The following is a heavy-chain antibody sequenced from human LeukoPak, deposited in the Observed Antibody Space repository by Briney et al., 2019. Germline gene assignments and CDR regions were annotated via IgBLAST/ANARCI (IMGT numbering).Heavy chain of an antibody. J-gene: IGHJ4*02. Sequence: PGGSLRLSCAASGFTFSSYGMSWVRQAPGKGLEWVSAISGSGGSTYYADSVKGRFTISRDNSKNTLYLQMNSLRAEDTAVYYCARLDKGDISGIDYWGQGTLVTVSS. V-gene: IGHV3-23*01. CDR1: GFTFSSYG. CDR2: ISGSGGST. D-gene: IGHD3-9*01. CDR3: ARLDKGDISGIDY.